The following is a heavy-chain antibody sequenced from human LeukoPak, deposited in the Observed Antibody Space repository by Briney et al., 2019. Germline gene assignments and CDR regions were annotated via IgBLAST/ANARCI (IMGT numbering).Heavy chain of an antibody. V-gene: IGHV3-23*01. CDR3: AKVPGYGLEYYYYGMDV. D-gene: IGHD5-12*01. J-gene: IGHJ6*02. Sequence: TGGSLRLSCAASGFTFSSYAMSWVRQAPGKGLEWVSAISGSGGSTYYADSVKGRFTISRDNSKNTLYLQMNSLRAEDTAVYYCAKVPGYGLEYYYYGMDVWGQGTTVTVSS. CDR2: ISGSGGST. CDR1: GFTFSSYA.